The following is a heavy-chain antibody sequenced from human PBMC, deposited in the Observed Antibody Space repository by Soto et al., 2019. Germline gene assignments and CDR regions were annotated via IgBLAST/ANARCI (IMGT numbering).Heavy chain of an antibody. V-gene: IGHV3-23*01. CDR3: AKDRADGTTDY. J-gene: IGHJ4*02. CDR2: ISGSGGST. CDR1: GFTFSSYA. Sequence: GWSLRLSCAASGFTFSSYAMSLVRQAPGKGLEWVSAISGSGGSTYYADSVKGRLTISRDNSKNTLYLQMNSLRAEDTAVYYCAKDRADGTTDYWGKGTLVTVSS. D-gene: IGHD6-13*01.